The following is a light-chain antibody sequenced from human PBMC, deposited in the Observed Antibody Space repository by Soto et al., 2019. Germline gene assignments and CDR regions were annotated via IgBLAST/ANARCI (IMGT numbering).Light chain of an antibody. Sequence: EIVFTQSPGIRYLSPGERATLSCRASQSVRGSYLAWYQQKFGQAPRLLMYGASTGANGIPDRFSGSGSGTDLTLTISRLEPEDFAVYDCQQYNNWPAITFGQGTRLEI. J-gene: IGKJ5*01. CDR3: QQYNNWPAIT. CDR1: QSVRGSY. V-gene: IGKV3-20*01. CDR2: GAS.